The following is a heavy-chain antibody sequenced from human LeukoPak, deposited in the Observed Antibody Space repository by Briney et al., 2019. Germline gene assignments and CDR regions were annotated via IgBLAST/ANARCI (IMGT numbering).Heavy chain of an antibody. D-gene: IGHD6-6*01. CDR2: INPSGGST. CDR3: ARAREAARADY. V-gene: IGHV1-46*01. J-gene: IGHJ4*02. Sequence: ASVKVSCKASGYTFTSYYMHWVRQAPGQGLEWMGIINPSGGSTSYAQKFQGRVTMTRDTSISTAYMELSRLRSDDTAVYYCARAREAARADYWGQGTLVTVSS. CDR1: GYTFTSYY.